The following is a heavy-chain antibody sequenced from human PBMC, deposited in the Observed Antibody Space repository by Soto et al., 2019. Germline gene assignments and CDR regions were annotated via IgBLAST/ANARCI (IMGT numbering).Heavy chain of an antibody. V-gene: IGHV1-18*01. CDR1: GYTFTSYG. Sequence: GASVKVSCKASGYTFTSYGISRVRQAPGQGLEWMGWISAYNGNTNYAQKLQGRVTMTTDTSTSTAYMELRSLRSDDTAVYYCARRYCNYGWGHWFDPWGQGTLVTVSA. CDR2: ISAYNGNT. J-gene: IGHJ5*02. CDR3: ARRYCNYGWGHWFDP. D-gene: IGHD4-4*01.